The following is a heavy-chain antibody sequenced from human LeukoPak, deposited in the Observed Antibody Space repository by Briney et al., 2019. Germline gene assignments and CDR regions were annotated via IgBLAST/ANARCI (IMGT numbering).Heavy chain of an antibody. CDR2: INHSGST. V-gene: IGHV4-34*01. CDR1: GGSFSGYY. Sequence: SETLSLTCAVYGGSFSGYYWSWIRQPPGKGPEWIGEINHSGSTNYNPSLKSRVIISVDTSKNQFSPKLSSVTAADTAVYYCARTSIYYDSSGYRSWGQGTLVTVSS. J-gene: IGHJ5*02. D-gene: IGHD3-22*01. CDR3: ARTSIYYDSSGYRS.